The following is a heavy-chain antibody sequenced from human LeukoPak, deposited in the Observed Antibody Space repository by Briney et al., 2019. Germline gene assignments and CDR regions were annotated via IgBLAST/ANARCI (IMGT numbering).Heavy chain of an antibody. V-gene: IGHV4-59*01. CDR2: IYYSGST. Sequence: SETLSLTCTVSGGSISSYYWSWIRQPPGKGLEWIGYIYYSGSTNYNPSLKSRVTISVDTSKNQFPLKLSSMTAADTAVYYCARESSSSWYGNWFDPWGQGTLVTVSS. J-gene: IGHJ5*02. D-gene: IGHD6-13*01. CDR1: GGSISSYY. CDR3: ARESSSSWYGNWFDP.